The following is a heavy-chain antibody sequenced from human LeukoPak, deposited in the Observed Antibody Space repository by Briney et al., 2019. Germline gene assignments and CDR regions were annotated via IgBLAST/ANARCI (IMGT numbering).Heavy chain of an antibody. J-gene: IGHJ5*02. D-gene: IGHD3-10*01. V-gene: IGHV4-34*01. CDR2: INHSGST. CDR3: ARGLFGELNWFDP. Sequence: SETLSLTCAVYGGSFSGYYWSWIRQPPGKGLEWIGEINHSGSTNYNPSLKSRVTISVDTSKNQFSLKLSSVTAADTAVYYCARGLFGELNWFDPWGQGTLVTVSS. CDR1: GGSFSGYY.